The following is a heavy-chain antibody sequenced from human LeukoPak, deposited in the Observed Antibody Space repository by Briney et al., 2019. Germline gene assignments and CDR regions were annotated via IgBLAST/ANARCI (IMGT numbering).Heavy chain of an antibody. CDR2: IKQDGSEK. D-gene: IGHD6-19*01. CDR1: GFTFSSYW. V-gene: IGHV3-7*05. J-gene: IGHJ4*02. Sequence: GGSLRLSCAAPGFTFSSYWMSWVRQAPGKGLEWVANIKQDGSEKYYVDSVKGRFTISRDNAKNSPYLQMNSLRAEDTAVYYCARDGGYSSGWYYFDYWGQGTLVTVSS. CDR3: ARDGGYSSGWYYFDY.